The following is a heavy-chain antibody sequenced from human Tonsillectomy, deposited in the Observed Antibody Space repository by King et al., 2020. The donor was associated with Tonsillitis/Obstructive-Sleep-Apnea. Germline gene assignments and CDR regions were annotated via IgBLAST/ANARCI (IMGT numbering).Heavy chain of an antibody. CDR3: AKVGTTVTTYLYYYMDV. V-gene: IGHV3-23*04. CDR2: ISGNGGST. D-gene: IGHD4-11*01. J-gene: IGHJ6*03. CDR1: GFTFSSYA. Sequence: VQLVESGGGLVQPGGSLRLSCAASGFTFSSYAMSWGRQAPGKGLEWVSSISGNGGSTYYADSVKGRFTISRDNSKNTLSLQMNSLRAEDTAIYYCAKVGTTVTTYLYYYMDVWGKGTTVTVSS.